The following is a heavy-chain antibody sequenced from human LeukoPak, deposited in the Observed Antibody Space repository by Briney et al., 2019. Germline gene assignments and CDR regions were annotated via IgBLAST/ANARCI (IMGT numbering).Heavy chain of an antibody. J-gene: IGHJ4*02. CDR1: GFTFSDYY. CDR3: ARDTTKYCSGRSCYSPFAY. V-gene: IGHV3-11*04. Sequence: VGSLRRSCAGSGFTFSDYYMSWIRQAAGKGLEWVSYISSSWSTIYYSDCVKGRFAISGANATKSLYLQMQSLRAEDTAVHYCARDTTKYCSGRSCYSPFAYWGQGTLVTVSS. CDR2: ISSSWSTI. D-gene: IGHD2-15*01.